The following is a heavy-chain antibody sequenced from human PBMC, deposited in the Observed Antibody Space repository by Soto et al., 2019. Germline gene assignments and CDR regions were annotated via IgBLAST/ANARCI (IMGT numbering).Heavy chain of an antibody. D-gene: IGHD1-20*01. J-gene: IGHJ6*03. V-gene: IGHV1-46*03. CDR1: GYTFTSYY. Sequence: ASVNVSCKASGYTFTSYYMHWVRQAPGQGLEWMGIINPSGGSTSYAQKFQGRVTMTRDTSTSTVYMELSSLRSEDTAVYYCARGPYNWNLPYYYYYYYMDVWGKGTTVTVSS. CDR2: INPSGGST. CDR3: ARGPYNWNLPYYYYYYYMDV.